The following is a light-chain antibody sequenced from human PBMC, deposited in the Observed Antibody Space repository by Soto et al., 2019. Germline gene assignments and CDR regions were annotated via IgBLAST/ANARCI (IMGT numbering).Light chain of an antibody. V-gene: IGKV1-39*01. CDR3: QQRYSTPRT. J-gene: IGKJ1*01. CDR1: QSISSY. Sequence: DIQMTQSPSSLSASVGDRVTITCRASQSISSYLNWYQQKPGKAPKLLIYAASSLQSGVPSRFSRSASGTDFTLNISSLQPEDFATYYCQQRYSTPRTFGQGTKVEIK. CDR2: AAS.